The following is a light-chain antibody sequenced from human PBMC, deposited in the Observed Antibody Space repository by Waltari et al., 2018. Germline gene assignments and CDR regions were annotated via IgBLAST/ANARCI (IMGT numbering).Light chain of an antibody. V-gene: IGKV1-5*03. Sequence: DIQMTQFPSTLSASVGDRVTITCRGSPGSRGWFAWYQQKPGKAPQLLTDKASTLERGVPSRFSGSGSGTEFTLTINSLQPDDFATYYCQQYDTFMWTFGQGTKVDI. CDR2: KAS. CDR3: QQYDTFMWT. CDR1: PGSRGW. J-gene: IGKJ1*01.